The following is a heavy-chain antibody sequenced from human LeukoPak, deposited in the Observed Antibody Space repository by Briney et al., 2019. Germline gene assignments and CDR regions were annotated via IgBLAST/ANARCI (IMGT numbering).Heavy chain of an antibody. Sequence: PGGSLRLSCAASGFTFSSYWMSWVRQAPGKGLEWVANIKQDGSEKYYVDSVKGRFTISRDNAKNSLYLQMNSLRAEDTAVYYCARDNSGYYDSSGYYSWFDPWGQGTLVTVSS. CDR3: ARDNSGYYDSSGYYSWFDP. V-gene: IGHV3-7*01. CDR1: GFTFSSYW. D-gene: IGHD3-22*01. CDR2: IKQDGSEK. J-gene: IGHJ5*02.